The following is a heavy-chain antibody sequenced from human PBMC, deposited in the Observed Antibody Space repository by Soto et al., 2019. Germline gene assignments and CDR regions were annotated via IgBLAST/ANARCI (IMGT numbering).Heavy chain of an antibody. D-gene: IGHD6-19*01. CDR2: ISSSSTI. J-gene: IGHJ4*02. CDR3: ASDSSGWSNYFDY. CDR1: GFTFSSYG. V-gene: IGHV3-48*01. Sequence: PGGSLRLSCVGSGFTFSSYGMNWVRQAQGKGLEWLSFISSSSTIYYADSVKGRFTISRDNAKNSLYLQMNSLRAEDTAVHYCASDSSGWSNYFDYWGQGTLVTVSS.